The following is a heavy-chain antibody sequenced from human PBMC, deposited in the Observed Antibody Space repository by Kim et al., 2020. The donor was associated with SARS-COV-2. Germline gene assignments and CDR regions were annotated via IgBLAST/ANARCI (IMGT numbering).Heavy chain of an antibody. V-gene: IGHV3-30*02. Sequence: SVEGRFTISRDNSKNTLYLQMNSLGTEDTALYYCVKEAAFTTIVVDYYFAYWGQGTLVTVSS. D-gene: IGHD3-22*01. CDR3: VKEAAFTTIVVDYYFAY. J-gene: IGHJ4*02.